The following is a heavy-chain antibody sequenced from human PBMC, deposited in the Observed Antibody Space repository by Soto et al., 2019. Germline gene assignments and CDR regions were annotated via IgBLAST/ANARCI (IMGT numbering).Heavy chain of an antibody. D-gene: IGHD6-13*01. J-gene: IGHJ5*02. CDR1: GYTFTSYG. V-gene: IGHV1-18*01. CDR3: AIAAAGTSAGWFDP. Sequence: ASVKVSCKASGYTFTSYGISWVRQAPGQGLEWMGWISAYNGNTNYAQKLQGRVTMTTDTSTSTAYMELSRLRSDDTAVYYCAIAAAGTSAGWFDPWGQGTLVTVS. CDR2: ISAYNGNT.